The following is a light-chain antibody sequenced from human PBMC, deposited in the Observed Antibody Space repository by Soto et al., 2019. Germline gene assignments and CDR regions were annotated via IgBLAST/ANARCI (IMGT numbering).Light chain of an antibody. Sequence: DIVMNQSPEALAESLGERATINCKSSQSVLDRTNSKKYLAWFQHKPGQAPKLLIYWKSTRESGFPDRFSGSGSGTDCTLTVSGLPAEDVAVYYCHQYDSFPLSFGGWTKGAIQ. CDR3: HQYDSFPLS. J-gene: IGKJ4*01. V-gene: IGKV4-1*01. CDR2: WKS. CDR1: QSVLDRTNSKKY.